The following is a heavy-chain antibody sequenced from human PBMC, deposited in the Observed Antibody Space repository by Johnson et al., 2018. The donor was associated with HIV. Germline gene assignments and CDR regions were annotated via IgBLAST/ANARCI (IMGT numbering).Heavy chain of an antibody. V-gene: IGHV3-30*02. CDR1: GFIFSSYG. CDR2: IRYDGSIQ. Sequence: QVQLVESGGGVVQPGGSLRLSCAASGFIFSSYGMHWVRQAPGKGLEWVAFIRYDGSIQYYADSVQGRFTISRDNSKNTLYLQMHSLRLEDTAVYYCAKVRWLRLDNEAFDSWGQGTMVTVS. D-gene: IGHD5-12*01. J-gene: IGHJ3*02. CDR3: AKVRWLRLDNEAFDS.